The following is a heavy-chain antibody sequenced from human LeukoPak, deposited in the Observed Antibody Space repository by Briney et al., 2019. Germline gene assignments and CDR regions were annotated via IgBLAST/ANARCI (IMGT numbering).Heavy chain of an antibody. V-gene: IGHV3-30*02. Sequence: GGSLRLSCAASGFTFSNYGMHWVRQAPGKGLEWVAFIRYDGSNKYYADSVKGRFTISRDNSKNTLYLQMNSLRAEDTAVYYCARWMVRYFDWLSGERDAFDIWGQGTMVTVSS. CDR2: IRYDGSNK. CDR3: ARWMVRYFDWLSGERDAFDI. CDR1: GFTFSNYG. J-gene: IGHJ3*02. D-gene: IGHD3-9*01.